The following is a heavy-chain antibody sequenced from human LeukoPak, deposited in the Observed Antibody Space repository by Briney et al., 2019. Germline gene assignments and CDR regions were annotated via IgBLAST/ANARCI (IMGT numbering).Heavy chain of an antibody. CDR3: ARETRSGYLFDY. CDR2: INPDSGGT. CDR1: GYTFTGYYMHTGYY. V-gene: IGHV1-2*02. D-gene: IGHD3-3*01. J-gene: IGHJ4*02. Sequence: GASVKVSCKASGYTFTGYYMHTGYYVHWGRQAPGQGLEWMGWINPDSGGTNYAQKFQGRVTMTRDTSISTAYMELSRLRSDDTAVYYCARETRSGYLFDYWGQGTLVTVSS.